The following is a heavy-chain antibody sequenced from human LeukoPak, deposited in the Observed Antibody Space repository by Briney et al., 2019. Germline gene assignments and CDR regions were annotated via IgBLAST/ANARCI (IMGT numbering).Heavy chain of an antibody. CDR2: ISAYNGNI. V-gene: IGHV1-18*01. J-gene: IGHJ4*02. Sequence: ASVKVSCKASGYTFTSYGISWVRQAPGQGLEWMGWISAYNGNINYAQKLQGRVTMTTDTSTSTAYMELRSLRSDDTVVCYCARDDCSSTSCYLYYFDYWGQGTLVTVSS. D-gene: IGHD2-2*01. CDR1: GYTFTSYG. CDR3: ARDDCSSTSCYLYYFDY.